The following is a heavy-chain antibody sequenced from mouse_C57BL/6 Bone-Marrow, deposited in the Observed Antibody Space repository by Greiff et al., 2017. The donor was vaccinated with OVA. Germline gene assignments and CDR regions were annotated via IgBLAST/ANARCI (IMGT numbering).Heavy chain of an antibody. D-gene: IGHD2-1*01. V-gene: IGHV1-52*01. CDR2: IDPSDSET. J-gene: IGHJ1*03. CDR1: GYTFTSYW. CDR3: AREGVYPSYWYFDV. Sequence: QVQLQQPGAELVRPGSSVTLSCKASGYTFTSYWMHWVKQRPIQGLEWIGNIDPSDSETHYNQKFKDKATLTVDKSSSTAYMQLSSLTSEDSAVYYCAREGVYPSYWYFDVWGTGTTVTVSS.